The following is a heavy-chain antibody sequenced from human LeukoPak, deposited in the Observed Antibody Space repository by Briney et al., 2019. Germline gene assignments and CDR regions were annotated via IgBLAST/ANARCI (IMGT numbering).Heavy chain of an antibody. CDR2: IYYSGST. D-gene: IGHD3-22*01. J-gene: IGHJ4*02. CDR3: ARDSSMIERRFDY. Sequence: PSETLSLTCTVSGGSISSGDYYWSWIRQPPGKGLEWIGYIYYSGSTYYNPSLKSRVTISVDTPKNQFSLKLSSVTAADTAVYYCARDSSMIERRFDYWGQGTLVTVSS. V-gene: IGHV4-30-4*01. CDR1: GGSISSGDYY.